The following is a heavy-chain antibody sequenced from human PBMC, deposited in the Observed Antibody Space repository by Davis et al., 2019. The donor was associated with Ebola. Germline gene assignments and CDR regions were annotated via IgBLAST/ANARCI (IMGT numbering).Heavy chain of an antibody. CDR1: GFTVSDNY. Sequence: GGSLRLSCAASGFTVSDNYMNWVRQAPGKGLEWVSSLYIGGNTYYADSVRGRFTVSRDESENILYLQMNSLRAEDTAIYYCARGMGELALNWGQGTLVTVSS. CDR3: ARGMGELALN. J-gene: IGHJ4*02. V-gene: IGHV3-53*01. CDR2: LYIGGNT. D-gene: IGHD3-16*01.